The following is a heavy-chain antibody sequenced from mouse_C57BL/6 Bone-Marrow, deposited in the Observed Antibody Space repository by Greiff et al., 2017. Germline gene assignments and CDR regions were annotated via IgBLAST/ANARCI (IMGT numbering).Heavy chain of an antibody. V-gene: IGHV1-54*01. D-gene: IGHD4-1*01. CDR1: GYAFTNYL. Sequence: QVQLQQSGAELVRPGTSVKVSCKASGYAFTNYLIEWVKQRPGQGLEWIGVINPGSGGTTYNEKFKGKATLTADKSSSTAYMQLSSLTSEDSAVYFCALTGHWYFDVWGTGTTVTVSS. CDR2: INPGSGGT. J-gene: IGHJ1*03. CDR3: ALTGHWYFDV.